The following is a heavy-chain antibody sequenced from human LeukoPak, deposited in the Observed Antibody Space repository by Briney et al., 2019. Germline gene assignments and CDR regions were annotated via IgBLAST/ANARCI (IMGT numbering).Heavy chain of an antibody. CDR2: IYYSGNT. D-gene: IGHD4-23*01. Sequence: SETLSLTCTVSGGSISSYYWSWIRQPPGKRLEWIGYIYYSGNTNYNPSLKSRVTISVDTSKRQFSLKLISVTAADTAVYYCARHGGTYGGNSVGLNWFDPWGQGTLVTVSS. CDR1: GGSISSYY. CDR3: ARHGGTYGGNSVGLNWFDP. V-gene: IGHV4-59*08. J-gene: IGHJ5*02.